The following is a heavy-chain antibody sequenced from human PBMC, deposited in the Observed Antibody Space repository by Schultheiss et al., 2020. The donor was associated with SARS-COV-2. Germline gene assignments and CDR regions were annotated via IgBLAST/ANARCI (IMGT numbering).Heavy chain of an antibody. CDR1: GGSISSGGYS. Sequence: SETLSLTCAVSGGSISSGGYSWSWIRQPPGKGLEWIGYIYHSGSTYYNPSLKSRVTISVDRSKNQFSLKLSSVTAADTAVYYCAREGTDGYTTQGFDYWGQGTLVTVSS. V-gene: IGHV4-30-2*01. CDR3: AREGTDGYTTQGFDY. CDR2: IYHSGST. D-gene: IGHD5-24*01. J-gene: IGHJ4*02.